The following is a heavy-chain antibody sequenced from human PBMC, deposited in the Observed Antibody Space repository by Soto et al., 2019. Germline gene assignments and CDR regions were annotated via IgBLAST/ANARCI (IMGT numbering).Heavy chain of an antibody. CDR1: GFTFSSYG. V-gene: IGHV3-30*18. J-gene: IGHJ4*02. CDR2: ISYDGSNK. Sequence: PGGSLRLSCPASGFTFSSYGMHRVRQAPGKGLEWVAVISYDGSNKHYADSVKGRFTISRDNSKNTLYLQMNSLRAEDTAVYYCAKGLEMATMSPLLFDYWGQGT. CDR3: AKGLEMATMSPLLFDY. D-gene: IGHD5-12*01.